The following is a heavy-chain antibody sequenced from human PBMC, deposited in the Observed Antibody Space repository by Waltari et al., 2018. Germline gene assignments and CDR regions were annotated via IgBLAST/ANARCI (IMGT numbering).Heavy chain of an antibody. V-gene: IGHV3-23*03. CDR3: AKGVNYYGSGWYYMDV. J-gene: IGHJ6*03. Sequence: EVQLLESGGGLVQPGGSLRLSCAASGFTFSSYAMSWVRQAPGKGLEWVSVIYSGGSTYYADSVKGRFTISRDNSKNTLYLQMNSLRAEDTAVYYCAKGVNYYGSGWYYMDVWGKGTTVTVSS. CDR1: GFTFSSYA. CDR2: IYSGGST. D-gene: IGHD3-10*01.